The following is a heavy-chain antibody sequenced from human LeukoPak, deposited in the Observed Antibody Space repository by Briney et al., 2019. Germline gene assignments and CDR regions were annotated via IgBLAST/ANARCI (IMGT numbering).Heavy chain of an antibody. CDR3: ARESADCVRGSFSDY. CDR2: INDNGHS. V-gene: IGHV4-59*12. CDR1: GGSMKDYY. Sequence: SETLSLTCSVSGGSMKDYYWSWIRQPPGKGLEWIAYINDNGHSGYNPALESRVTISVDTSKNHFSLRLRSVTAADTAVYYCARESADCVRGSFSDYWGQGILVTVSS. J-gene: IGHJ4*02. D-gene: IGHD2-21*01.